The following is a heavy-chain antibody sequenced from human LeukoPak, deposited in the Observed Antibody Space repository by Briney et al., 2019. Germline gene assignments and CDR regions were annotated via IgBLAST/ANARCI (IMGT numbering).Heavy chain of an antibody. CDR2: INPNSGGT. V-gene: IGHV1-2*02. Sequence: ASVKVSCKASGYTFTGYYMHWVRQAPGQGLEWMGWINPNSGGTNYAQKFQGRVTMTRDTSISTAYMELSRLRSDVTAVYYCAYTNDFWSGYYFDYWGQGTLVTVSS. CDR1: GYTFTGYY. CDR3: AYTNDFWSGYYFDY. J-gene: IGHJ4*02. D-gene: IGHD3-3*01.